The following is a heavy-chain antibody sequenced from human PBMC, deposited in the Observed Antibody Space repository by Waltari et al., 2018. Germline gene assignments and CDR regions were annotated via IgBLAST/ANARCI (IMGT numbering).Heavy chain of an antibody. D-gene: IGHD2-15*01. CDR2: FIYNGNT. V-gene: IGHV4-39*01. CDR3: ARPGRVGGGSLMGLDY. CDR1: GGSISSTSYY. Sequence: QLQLQESGPGLVKPSETLSLICSISGGSISSTSYYWGWIRQPPGKGLEWIGSFIYNGNTYYNPSHKSRISFFLATSKNQCLLQLRSVTAADTAMYYCARPGRVGGGSLMGLDYWGQGTLVTVSS. J-gene: IGHJ4*02.